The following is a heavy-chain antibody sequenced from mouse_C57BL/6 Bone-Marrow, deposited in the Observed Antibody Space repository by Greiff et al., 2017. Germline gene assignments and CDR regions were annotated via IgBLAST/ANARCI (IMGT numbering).Heavy chain of an antibody. V-gene: IGHV3-6*01. CDR2: ISYDGSN. J-gene: IGHJ3*01. D-gene: IGHD2-4*01. Sequence: EVKLQESGPGLVKPSPSLSLTCSATGYSITSGYYRNWIRQFPGNKLEGMGYISYDGSNNYNPSLKNRISITRDTSKNQFFLKLNSVTTDDTATYYCAKDGVNYDYDVAWFAYWGRGTLVTVSA. CDR1: GYSITSGYY. CDR3: AKDGVNYDYDVAWFAY.